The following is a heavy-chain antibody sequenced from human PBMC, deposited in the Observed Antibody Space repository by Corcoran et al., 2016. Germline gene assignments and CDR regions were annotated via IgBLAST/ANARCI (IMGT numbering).Heavy chain of an antibody. CDR3: ARGSQLLWFWELPRPYSSGLNGGSGYFDY. V-gene: IGHV4-34*01. J-gene: IGHJ4*02. D-gene: IGHD3-10*01. CDR2: INHSGST. Sequence: QVQLQQWGAGLLKPSETLSLTCAVYGGSFSGYYWSWIRQPPGKGLEWMGEINHSGSTNYNPSLKSGVTISVDKSKNQFSLKLSSVTAADTAGDYCARGSQLLWFWELPRPYSSGLNGGSGYFDYWGQGTLVTVSS. CDR1: GGSFSGYY.